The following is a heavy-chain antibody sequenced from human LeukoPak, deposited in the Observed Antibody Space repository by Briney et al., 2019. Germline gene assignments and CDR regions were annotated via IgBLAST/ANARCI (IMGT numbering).Heavy chain of an antibody. V-gene: IGHV3-9*01. CDR2: ITWNSKYI. Sequence: GGSLRLSCIASGFNFDGYAIHWVRQAPGEGLEWVSGITWNSKYIGYADSVKGRFTISRDNAKNSLYLQMNSLRGEDAGLYYCAKGGTALKFGLDVWGQGTTVTVSS. CDR3: AKGGTALKFGLDV. D-gene: IGHD1-1*01. CDR1: GFNFDGYA. J-gene: IGHJ6*02.